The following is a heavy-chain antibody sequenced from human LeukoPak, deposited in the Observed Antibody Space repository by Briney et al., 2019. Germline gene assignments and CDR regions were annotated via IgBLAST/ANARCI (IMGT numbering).Heavy chain of an antibody. D-gene: IGHD3-10*01. J-gene: IGHJ4*02. CDR2: ISGGTT. V-gene: IGHV3-23*01. Sequence: GGSVRLSCAASGFTISTYGMSWVRQAPGKGLEWVSSISGGTTYYADSVKGRFTISRDNSKNTVPLQMNSLRAEDTAVYYCAKSVYHSGNYWGQGTLVTVSS. CDR3: AKSVYHSGNY. CDR1: GFTISTYG.